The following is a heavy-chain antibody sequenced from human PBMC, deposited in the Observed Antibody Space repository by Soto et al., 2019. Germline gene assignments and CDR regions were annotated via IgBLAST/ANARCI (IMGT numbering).Heavy chain of an antibody. Sequence: ASVKVSCKASGYTFASYAMHWVRQAPGQRLEWMGWINAGNGNTKYSQKFQGRVTITRDTSASTAYMELSSLRSEDTAVYYCARGHPSRYFDYWGQGTLVTVSS. CDR1: GYTFASYA. CDR3: ARGHPSRYFDY. V-gene: IGHV1-3*01. J-gene: IGHJ4*02. CDR2: INAGNGNT.